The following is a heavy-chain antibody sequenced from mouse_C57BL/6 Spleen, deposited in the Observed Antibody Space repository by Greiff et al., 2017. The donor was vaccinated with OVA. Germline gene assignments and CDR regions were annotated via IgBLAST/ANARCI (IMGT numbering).Heavy chain of an antibody. CDR3: ARSYYYGSSYDYAMDY. J-gene: IGHJ4*01. CDR1: GYTFTDYN. V-gene: IGHV1-18*01. D-gene: IGHD1-1*01. CDR2: INPNNGGT. Sequence: DVQLQESGPELVKPGASVKIPCKASGYTFTDYNMDWVKQSHGKSLEWIGDINPNNGGTIYNQKFKGKATLTVDKSSSTAYMELRSLTSEDTAVYYCARSYYYGSSYDYAMDYWGQGTSVTVSS.